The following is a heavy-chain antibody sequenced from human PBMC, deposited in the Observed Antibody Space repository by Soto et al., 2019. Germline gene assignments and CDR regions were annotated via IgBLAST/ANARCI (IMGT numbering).Heavy chain of an antibody. V-gene: IGHV4-31*03. D-gene: IGHD3-10*01. J-gene: IGHJ4*02. CDR3: ARKQAGYFYGIDY. Sequence: SETLSLTCTVSGGSITSGGYYWSWIRQHPGKGLEWLGYIYDSGSTFYNPSLKSRITLSVDTSKNQFSLKLSSVTVADTAVYFCARKQAGYFYGIDYWGQGTLVTVSS. CDR2: IYDSGST. CDR1: GGSITSGGYY.